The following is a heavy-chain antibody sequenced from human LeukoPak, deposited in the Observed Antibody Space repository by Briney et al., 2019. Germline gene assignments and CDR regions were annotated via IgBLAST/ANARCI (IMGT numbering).Heavy chain of an antibody. J-gene: IGHJ1*01. CDR1: GFTFNSYW. V-gene: IGHV3-7*01. D-gene: IGHD3-22*01. Sequence: GGSLRLSCAASGFTFNSYWMSWVRQAPGKGLEWVANIDPDGSEKQYGDSVKGRFTTSRDNAKNSLYLQMNSLRAADTAVYYCATCSSGYYCDHFQTWGQGSLVTVSS. CDR2: IDPDGSEK. CDR3: ATCSSGYYCDHFQT.